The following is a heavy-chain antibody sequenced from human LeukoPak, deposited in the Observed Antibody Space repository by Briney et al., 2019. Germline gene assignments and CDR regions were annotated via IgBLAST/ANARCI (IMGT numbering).Heavy chain of an antibody. CDR2: ISSNGGST. CDR1: GFTFSSYA. V-gene: IGHV3-64D*06. CDR3: VKDFRPIVVVTADHY. Sequence: GGSLRLSCSASGFTFSSYAMHWVRQAPGKGLEYVSAISSNGGSTYYADSVKGRFTISRDNSKNTLYLQMGSLRAEDTAVYYCVKDFRPIVVVTADHYWGQGTLVTVSS. J-gene: IGHJ4*02. D-gene: IGHD2-21*02.